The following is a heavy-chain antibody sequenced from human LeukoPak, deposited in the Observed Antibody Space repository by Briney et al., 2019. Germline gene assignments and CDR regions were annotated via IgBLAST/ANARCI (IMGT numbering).Heavy chain of an antibody. D-gene: IGHD2-21*01. CDR3: TRGQYSAFDI. CDR2: TYYKSKWYN. J-gene: IGHJ3*02. CDR1: GDSVSSNNVA. Sequence: SQTLSLTCAISGDSVSSNNVAWNWIRLSPSRGLEWLGRTYYKSKWYNDYAVSVKSRVAINPDTSKNQFSLQLNAVTPDDTPVYYCTRGQYSAFDIWGQGTKVTVSS. V-gene: IGHV6-1*01.